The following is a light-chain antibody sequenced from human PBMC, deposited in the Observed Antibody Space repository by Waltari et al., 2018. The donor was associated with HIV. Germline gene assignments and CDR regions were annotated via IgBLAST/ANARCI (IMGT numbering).Light chain of an antibody. V-gene: IGLV6-57*01. CDR2: EDN. CDR1: SGSIASNY. CDR3: QSYDSSNHVV. Sequence: NFMLTQPHSVSESPGKTVTISCTRSSGSIASNYVQWYQQRPGSSPTTVIYEDNQRPSGVPDRCSGSIDSSSNSASLTISGLEAEDEADYYCQSYDSSNHVVFGGGTKLTVL. J-gene: IGLJ2*01.